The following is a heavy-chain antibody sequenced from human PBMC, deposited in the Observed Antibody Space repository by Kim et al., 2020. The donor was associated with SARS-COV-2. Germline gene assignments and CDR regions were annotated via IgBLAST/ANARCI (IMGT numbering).Heavy chain of an antibody. CDR2: ISYDGSNK. CDR1: GFTFSSYA. CDR3: ARGPYDYVWGSYRYMGDYYYSGMDV. D-gene: IGHD3-16*02. Sequence: GGSLRLSCAASGFTFSSYAMHWVRQAPGKGLEWVAVISYDGSNKYYADSVKGRFTISRDNSKNTLYLQMNSLRAEDTAVYYCARGPYDYVWGSYRYMGDYYYSGMDVWGQGTTVTVSS. J-gene: IGHJ6*02. V-gene: IGHV3-30-3*01.